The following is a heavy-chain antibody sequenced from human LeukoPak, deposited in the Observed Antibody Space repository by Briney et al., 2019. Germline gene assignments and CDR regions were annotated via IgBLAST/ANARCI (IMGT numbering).Heavy chain of an antibody. V-gene: IGHV1-46*01. CDR1: GYTFTSYY. J-gene: IGHJ4*02. D-gene: IGHD3-9*01. CDR2: INPSGGST. Sequence: GAPVKVSCKASGYTFTSYYMHWVRQAPGQGLEWMGIINPSGGSTSYAQKFQGRVTMTRDTSTSTVYMELSSLRSEDTAVYYCARGSTYYDILTGYYNVEFDYWGQGTLVTVSS. CDR3: ARGSTYYDILTGYYNVEFDY.